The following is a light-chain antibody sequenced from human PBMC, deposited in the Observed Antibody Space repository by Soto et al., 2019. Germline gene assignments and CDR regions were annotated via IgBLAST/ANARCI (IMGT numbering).Light chain of an antibody. J-gene: IGKJ1*01. CDR3: QQYGTSPWT. Sequence: GDRVTITCRASQSISSWVAWYQQKPGKAPKLLIYDASSVESGVPSRFSGSGSGTEFTLTISRLEPEDFAVYYCQQYGTSPWTFGQGTKVDIK. CDR2: DAS. V-gene: IGKV1-5*01. CDR1: QSISSW.